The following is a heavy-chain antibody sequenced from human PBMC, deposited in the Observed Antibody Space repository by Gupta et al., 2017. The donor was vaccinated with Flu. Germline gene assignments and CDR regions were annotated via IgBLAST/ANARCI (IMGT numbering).Heavy chain of an antibody. CDR2: ISSSGSTI. D-gene: IGHD3-22*01. CDR3: ARESAYYDSSGYSKNFDY. Sequence: EVQLVESGGGLVQPGGSLRLSCAASGFTFSSYEMNWVRQAPGKGLEWVSYISSSGSTIYYADSVKGRFTISRDNAKNSLYLQMNSLRAEDTAVYYCARESAYYDSSGYSKNFDYWGQGTLVTVSS. J-gene: IGHJ4*02. V-gene: IGHV3-48*03. CDR1: GFTFSSYE.